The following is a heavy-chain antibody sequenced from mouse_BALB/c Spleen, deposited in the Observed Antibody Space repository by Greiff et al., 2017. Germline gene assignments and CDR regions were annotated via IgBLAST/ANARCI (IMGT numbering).Heavy chain of an antibody. CDR1: GFTFSSFG. CDR2: ISSGSSTI. Sequence: EVQLVESGGGLVQPGGSRKLSCAASGFTFSSFGMHWVRQAPEKGLEWVAYISSGSSTIYYADTVKGRFTISRDNPKNTLFLQMTSLRSEDTAMYYCAEETWFAYWGQGTLVTVSA. J-gene: IGHJ3*01. V-gene: IGHV5-17*02. CDR3: AEETWFAY.